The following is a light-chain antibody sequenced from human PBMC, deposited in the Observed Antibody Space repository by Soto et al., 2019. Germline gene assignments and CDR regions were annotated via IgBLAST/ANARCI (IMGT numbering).Light chain of an antibody. CDR1: SSNIGSGKN. CDR3: QSYGTSLSGLYV. J-gene: IGLJ1*01. CDR2: SDN. V-gene: IGLV1-40*01. Sequence: QPVLTQPPSVSGAPGQRITISCTGSSSNIGSGKNVHWYRQLPGTAPKLLIYSDNTRPSGVPDRFSVSKSGTSASLAITGLQAEDEADYFCQSYGTSLSGLYVFGTGTKVTVL.